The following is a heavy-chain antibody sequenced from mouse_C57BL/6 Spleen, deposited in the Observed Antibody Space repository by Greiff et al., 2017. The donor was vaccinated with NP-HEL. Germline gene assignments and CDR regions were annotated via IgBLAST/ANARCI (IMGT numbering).Heavy chain of an antibody. D-gene: IGHD2-5*01. CDR3: ARGGILSNYLHY. CDR2: IDPSDSET. Sequence: VQLQQPGAELVRPGSSVKLSCKASGYTFTSYWMHWVKQRPIQGLEWIGNIDPSDSETHYNQKFKDKATLTVDKSSSTAYMQLSSLTSEDSAVYYGARGGILSNYLHYWGQGTLVTVSA. CDR1: GYTFTSYW. V-gene: IGHV1-52*01. J-gene: IGHJ3*01.